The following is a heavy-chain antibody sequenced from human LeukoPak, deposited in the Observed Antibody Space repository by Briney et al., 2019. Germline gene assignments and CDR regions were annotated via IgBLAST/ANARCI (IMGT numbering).Heavy chain of an antibody. J-gene: IGHJ4*02. CDR1: GGTFISYA. CDR2: IIPIFGTA. V-gene: IGHV1-69*13. CDR3: ARGKGGGYYDSSGYYEY. D-gene: IGHD3-22*01. Sequence: SVKVSCKASGGTFISYAISWVRQAPGQGLEWMGGIIPIFGTANYAQKFRGRVTITADESTSTAYMELSSLRSEDTAVYYCARGKGGGYYDSSGYYEYWGQGTLVTVSS.